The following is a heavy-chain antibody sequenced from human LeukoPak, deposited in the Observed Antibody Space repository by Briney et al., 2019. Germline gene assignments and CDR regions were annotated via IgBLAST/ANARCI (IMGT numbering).Heavy chain of an antibody. D-gene: IGHD3-22*01. V-gene: IGHV3-9*01. CDR2: ISWNSGSI. CDR3: AKDIGMDYYDSSSYSNYFDY. CDR1: GFTFDDYA. J-gene: IGHJ4*02. Sequence: GRSLRLSCAASGFTFDDYAMHWVRQAPGKGLEWVSGISWNSGSIGYADSVKGRFTISRDNAKNSLYLQMNSLRAEDTALYYCAKDIGMDYYDSSSYSNYFDYWGQGTLVTVSS.